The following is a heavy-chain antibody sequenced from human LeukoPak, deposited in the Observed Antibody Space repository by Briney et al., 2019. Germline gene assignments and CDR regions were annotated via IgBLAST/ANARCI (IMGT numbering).Heavy chain of an antibody. CDR2: INAGNGNT. J-gene: IGHJ4*02. Sequence: ASVKVSCKASGYTFTSYAMHWVRQAPGQRLEWMGWINAGNGNTKYSQEFQGRVTITRDTSASTAYMELRSLRSDDTAVYYCARDPLRFGELLGYFDYWGQGTLVTVSS. V-gene: IGHV1-3*01. CDR3: ARDPLRFGELLGYFDY. CDR1: GYTFTSYA. D-gene: IGHD3-10*01.